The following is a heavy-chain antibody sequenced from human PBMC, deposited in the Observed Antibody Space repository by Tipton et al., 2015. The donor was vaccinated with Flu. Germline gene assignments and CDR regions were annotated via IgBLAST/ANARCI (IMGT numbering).Heavy chain of an antibody. CDR3: ARGRGYSYGYYPS. CDR2: IYTSGST. V-gene: IGHV4-59*10. D-gene: IGHD5-18*01. J-gene: IGHJ4*02. Sequence: TLSLTCVVYGGSFSGDYWSWIRQPAGKGLEWIGRIYTSGSTNYNPSLKSRVTISVDTSKNQFSLKLSSVTAADTAVYYCARGRGYSYGYYPSWGQGTLVTVSS. CDR1: GGSFSGDY.